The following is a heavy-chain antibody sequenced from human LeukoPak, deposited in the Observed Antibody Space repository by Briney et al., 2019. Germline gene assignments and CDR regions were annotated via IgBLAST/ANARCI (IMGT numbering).Heavy chain of an antibody. V-gene: IGHV3-23*01. CDR1: EFTFSGYA. CDR2: ISGSGGST. J-gene: IGHJ4*02. CDR3: AKRGSGSYSGYFDY. D-gene: IGHD1-26*01. Sequence: GGSLRLSCAASEFTFSGYAMNWVRQAPGKGLEWVSAISGSGGSTYYADSVKGRFTISRDNSKNTLYLQMNSLRAEDTAVYYCAKRGSGSYSGYFDYWGQGTLVTVSS.